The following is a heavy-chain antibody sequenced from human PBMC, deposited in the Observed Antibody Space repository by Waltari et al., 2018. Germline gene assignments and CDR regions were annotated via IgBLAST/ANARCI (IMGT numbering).Heavy chain of an antibody. CDR2: IYHSGST. V-gene: IGHV4-38-2*02. CDR1: GYSISSGYY. J-gene: IGHJ5*02. D-gene: IGHD3-16*01. Sequence: QVQLQESGPGLVKPSETLSLTCAVSGYSISSGYYWGWIRQPPGKGLEWIGSIYHSGSTYNNPSLKSRVTISVDTSKNQCSLKLSSVTAADTAVYYCARDRPGGLGSDWFDPWGQGTLVTVSS. CDR3: ARDRPGGLGSDWFDP.